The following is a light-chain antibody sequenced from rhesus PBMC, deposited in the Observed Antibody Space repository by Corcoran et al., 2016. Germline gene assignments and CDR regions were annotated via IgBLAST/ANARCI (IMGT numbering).Light chain of an antibody. CDR2: EVS. Sequence: DIVMTQTPLSLPVTPGEPASIPCRSSQSLLDREDGNTYLDWYLQKPGQFPQLLFYEVSNRASGVPDRFSGSGSDTDFTLKISRVGAEVVGVYYCIQALGIPYSFGQGTKVEIK. CDR3: IQALGIPYS. CDR1: QSLLDREDGNTY. J-gene: IGKJ2*01. V-gene: IGKV2-104*02.